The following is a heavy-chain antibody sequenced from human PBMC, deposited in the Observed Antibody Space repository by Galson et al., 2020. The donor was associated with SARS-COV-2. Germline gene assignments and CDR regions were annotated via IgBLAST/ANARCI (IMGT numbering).Heavy chain of an antibody. V-gene: IGHV4-34*01. CDR3: AKSDDQMLYSGWLDP. CDR1: GGSFNVYR. J-gene: IGHJ5*02. Sequence: SETLSLTCAVYGGSFNVYRWNWIRQSPGKGLEWIGEVNHRGNTNYNPSLRSRAYLSVDPSKNHFSLKLTSVTAADTAVYYCAKSDDQMLYSGWLDPWGQGTPVTVSS. D-gene: IGHD3-16*02. CDR2: VNHRGNT.